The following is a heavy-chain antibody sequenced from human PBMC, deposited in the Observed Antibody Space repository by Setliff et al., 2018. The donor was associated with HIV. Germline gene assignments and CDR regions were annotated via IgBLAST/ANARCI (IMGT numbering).Heavy chain of an antibody. V-gene: IGHV4-39*07. J-gene: IGHJ4*02. CDR1: GGSISSSSYY. D-gene: IGHD5-18*01. CDR3: ARDAERGYSYGYDY. Sequence: SETLSLTCTVSGGSISSSSYYWGWIRQPPGKGLEWIGSVFHSGSTYYNPSLKSRVTMSVDTSKNQFSLKLSSVTAADTAVYYCARDAERGYSYGYDYWGQGTLVTVSS. CDR2: VFHSGST.